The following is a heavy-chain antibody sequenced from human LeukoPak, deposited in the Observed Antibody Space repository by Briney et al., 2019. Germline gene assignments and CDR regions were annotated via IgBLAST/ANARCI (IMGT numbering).Heavy chain of an antibody. V-gene: IGHV1-69*13. CDR3: ARGYTMVRGVHSPNWFDP. J-gene: IGHJ5*02. D-gene: IGHD3-10*01. Sequence: ASVKVSCKASGGTFSSYAISWVRQAPGQGLEWMGGIIPIFGTANYAQKFQGRVTITADESTSTAYMELSSLRSEDTAVYYCARGYTMVRGVHSPNWFDPWGQGTLVTVSS. CDR2: IIPIFGTA. CDR1: GGTFSSYA.